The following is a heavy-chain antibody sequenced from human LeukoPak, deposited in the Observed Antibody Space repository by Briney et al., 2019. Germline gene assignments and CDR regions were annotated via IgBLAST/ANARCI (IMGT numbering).Heavy chain of an antibody. Sequence: GGSLRLSCAASGFTFSSYAMHWVRQAPGKGLEYVSAISSNGGSTYYANSVKGRFTISRDNSKNTLYLQMGSLRAEDMAVYYCARITMVRVIDYWGQGTLLTVSS. D-gene: IGHD3-10*01. CDR1: GFTFSSYA. CDR3: ARITMVRVIDY. V-gene: IGHV3-64*01. J-gene: IGHJ4*02. CDR2: ISSNGGST.